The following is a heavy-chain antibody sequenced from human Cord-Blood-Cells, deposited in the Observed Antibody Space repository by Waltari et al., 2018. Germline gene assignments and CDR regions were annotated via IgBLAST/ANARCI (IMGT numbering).Heavy chain of an antibody. D-gene: IGHD7-27*01. V-gene: IGHV3-7*01. CDR1: GSTFSSYG. J-gene: IGHJ3*02. CDR3: ARELTGDAFDI. Sequence: EVQLVESGGGLVQPGGSLSLSCAASGSTFSSYGLRWVRQAPGKGLEWVANIKQDGSEKYYVDSVKGRFTISRDNAKNSLYLQMNSLRAEDTAVYYCARELTGDAFDIWGQGTMVTVSS. CDR2: IKQDGSEK.